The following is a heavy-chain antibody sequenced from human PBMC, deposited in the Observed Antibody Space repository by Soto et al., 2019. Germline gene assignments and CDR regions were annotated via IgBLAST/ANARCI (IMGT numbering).Heavy chain of an antibody. CDR3: AKDKGPGYSGYGARHYYYYYGMDV. CDR2: ISYDGSNK. Sequence: GGSLRLSCAASGFTFSSYGMHWVRQAPGKGLEWVAVISYDGSNKYYADSVKGRFTISRDNSKNTLYRQMNSLGAEDTAVYYCAKDKGPGYSGYGARHYYYYYGMDVWGQGTTVTVS. J-gene: IGHJ6*02. V-gene: IGHV3-30*18. CDR1: GFTFSSYG. D-gene: IGHD5-12*01.